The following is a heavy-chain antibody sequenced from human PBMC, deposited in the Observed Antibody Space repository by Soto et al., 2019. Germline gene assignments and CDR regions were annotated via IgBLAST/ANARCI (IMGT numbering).Heavy chain of an antibody. CDR3: AKESRYCTTPRCHFDF. CDR2: VTGSGGST. V-gene: IGHV3-23*01. J-gene: IGHJ4*02. D-gene: IGHD2-8*01. Sequence: GGSLRLSCASSGFSFSTYAMSWVRQAPGQGLEWVSLVTGSGGSTYYADPVKGRLTISRDNSKNTLYLQLNSLRVEDTAEYYCAKESRYCTTPRCHFDFWGQGTLVTVSS. CDR1: GFSFSTYA.